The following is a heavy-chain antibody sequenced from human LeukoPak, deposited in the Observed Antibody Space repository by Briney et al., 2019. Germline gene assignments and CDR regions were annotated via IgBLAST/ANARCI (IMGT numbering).Heavy chain of an antibody. CDR1: GFTFSDYS. J-gene: IGHJ4*02. Sequence: GGSLRLSCAASGFTFSDYSMKWVSQAPGKGLEWISYVGISSGNTKYADSVKGRFTISGDKAKNSLYLQMNSLRVEDTAVYYCARDTKYAFDNWGQGTLVTVSS. CDR3: ARDTKYAFDN. V-gene: IGHV3-48*01. CDR2: VGISSGNT. D-gene: IGHD2-2*01.